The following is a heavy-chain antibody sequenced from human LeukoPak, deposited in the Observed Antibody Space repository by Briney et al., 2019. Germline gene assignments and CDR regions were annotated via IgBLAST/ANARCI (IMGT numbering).Heavy chain of an antibody. CDR3: ARDVVRGVIIHYFDY. J-gene: IGHJ4*02. V-gene: IGHV3-11*06. CDR2: ISSSSSYT. CDR1: GFTFSDYY. Sequence: GGSLRLSCAASGFTFSDYYMSWIRQAPGKGLEWVSYISSSSSYTNYADSMKGRFTISRDSAKNSLYLQMNSLRAEDTAVYYCARDVVRGVIIHYFDYWGQGTLVTVSS. D-gene: IGHD3-10*01.